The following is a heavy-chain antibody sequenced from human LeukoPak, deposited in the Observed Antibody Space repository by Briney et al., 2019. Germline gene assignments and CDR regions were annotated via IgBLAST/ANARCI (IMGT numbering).Heavy chain of an antibody. J-gene: IGHJ4*02. D-gene: IGHD2-2*02. V-gene: IGHV3-21*01. CDR1: GFTFSSYS. CDR3: ARGGRYCSSTSCYIFDY. CDR2: ISSSSSYI. Sequence: GGSLRLSCAASGFTFSSYSMNWVRQATGKGLEWVSSISSSSSYIYYADSVKGRFTISRDNAKNSLYLQMNSLRAEDTAVYYCARGGRYCSSTSCYIFDYWGQGTLVTVSS.